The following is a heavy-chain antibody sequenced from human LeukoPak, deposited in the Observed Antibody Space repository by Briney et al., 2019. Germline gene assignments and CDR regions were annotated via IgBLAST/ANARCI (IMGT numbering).Heavy chain of an antibody. V-gene: IGHV1-69*06. Sequence: SVKVSCKASGGTFSSYAISWVRQAPGQGLEWMGGIIPIFGTANYAQKFQGRVTITADKSTSTAYMELSSLRPEDTAVYYCARGYCSSTSCYAGGYYYGMDVWGKGTTVTVSS. J-gene: IGHJ6*04. CDR2: IIPIFGTA. D-gene: IGHD2-2*01. CDR1: GGTFSSYA. CDR3: ARGYCSSTSCYAGGYYYGMDV.